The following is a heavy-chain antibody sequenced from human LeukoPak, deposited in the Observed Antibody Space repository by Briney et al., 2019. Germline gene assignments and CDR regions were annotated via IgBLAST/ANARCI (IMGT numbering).Heavy chain of an antibody. V-gene: IGHV5-10-1*01. CDR3: ARVYCTTATCDNWFDP. J-gene: IGHJ5*02. CDR2: IDPSDSYT. CDR1: GSTFTTFW. D-gene: IGHD2-8*01. Sequence: GESLRISCQGSGSTFTTFWITWVRQLPGKGLEWMGRIDPSDSYTKYSPSFQGHVTISADKSIDTAYLQWSSLKASDTAMYFCARVYCTTATCDNWFDPWGQGTLVTVSS.